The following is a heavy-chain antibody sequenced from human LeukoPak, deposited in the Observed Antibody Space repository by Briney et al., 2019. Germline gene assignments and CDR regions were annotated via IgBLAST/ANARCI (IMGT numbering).Heavy chain of an antibody. CDR1: GYTFTSYY. J-gene: IGHJ4*02. D-gene: IGHD7-27*01. V-gene: IGHV1-2*06. Sequence: ASVKVSCKASGYTFTSYYMHWVRQAPGQGLEWMGRINPNNGGPEYGQNFQGRVTMTRDTSISTVYMEVYSLTSDDTAVYYCARDLSSTANWELDFWGQGILVTVSS. CDR2: INPNNGGP. CDR3: ARDLSSTANWELDF.